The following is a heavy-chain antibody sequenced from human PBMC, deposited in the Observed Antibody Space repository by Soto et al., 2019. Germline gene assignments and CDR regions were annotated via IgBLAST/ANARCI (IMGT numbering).Heavy chain of an antibody. V-gene: IGHV4-39*01. D-gene: IGHD3-22*01. J-gene: IGHJ4*02. CDR1: GGSISSSSYY. Sequence: PSETLSLTCTVSGGSISSSSYYRGWIRQPPGKGLEWIGSIYYSGSTYYNPSLKSRVTISVDTSKNQFSLKLSSVTAADTAVYYCASPSTTRLDSVVAFDYWGQGTLVTVPQ. CDR2: IYYSGST. CDR3: ASPSTTRLDSVVAFDY.